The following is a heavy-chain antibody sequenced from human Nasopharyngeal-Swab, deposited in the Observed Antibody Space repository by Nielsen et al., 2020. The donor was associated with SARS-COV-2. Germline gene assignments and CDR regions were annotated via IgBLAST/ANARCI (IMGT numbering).Heavy chain of an antibody. CDR3: ARSMYYYDSSGYPSSYYFDY. CDR1: GFTFSSYS. D-gene: IGHD3-22*01. J-gene: IGHJ4*02. V-gene: IGHV3-48*01. CDR2: ISSSSSTI. Sequence: GESLKLSCAASGFTFSSYSMNWDRQAPGKGLEWASYISSSSSTIYYADSVKGRFTISRDNAKNSLYLQMNSLSAEDTAVYYCARSMYYYDSSGYPSSYYFDYWGQGTLVTVSS.